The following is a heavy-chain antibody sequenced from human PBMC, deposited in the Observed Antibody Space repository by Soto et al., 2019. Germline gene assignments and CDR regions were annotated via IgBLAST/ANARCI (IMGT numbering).Heavy chain of an antibody. D-gene: IGHD5-18*01. CDR3: ARGGDGYPGSWFDP. CDR2: IYYTGNT. J-gene: IGHJ5*02. V-gene: IGHV4-59*01. Sequence: KASETLSLTCTVSGGSISRSYWSWIRQAPGKGLEWIGYIYYTGNTNYNPSLNNRVTISVDTSKNQFSLQLTSVTAADTAVYYCARGGDGYPGSWFDPWGQGTLVTVSS. CDR1: GGSISRSY.